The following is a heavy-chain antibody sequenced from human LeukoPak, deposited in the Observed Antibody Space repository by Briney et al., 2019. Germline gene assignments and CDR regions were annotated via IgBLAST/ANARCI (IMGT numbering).Heavy chain of an antibody. V-gene: IGHV3-21*01. Sequence: AGGSLRLSCTASGFTFSSYSMNWVRQAPGKGLEWVSSISSSSSYIYYADSVKGRFTISRDNAKNSLYLQMNSLRAEDTAVYYCARVVAARGRYYYMDVWGKGTTVTVSS. CDR1: GFTFSSYS. CDR3: ARVVAARGRYYYMDV. D-gene: IGHD6-6*01. J-gene: IGHJ6*03. CDR2: ISSSSSYI.